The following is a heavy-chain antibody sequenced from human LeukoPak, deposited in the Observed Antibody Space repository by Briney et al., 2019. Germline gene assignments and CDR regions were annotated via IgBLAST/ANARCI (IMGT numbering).Heavy chain of an antibody. CDR2: ISHSGST. CDR3: ARTKPTIFGVKKGSFDI. D-gene: IGHD3-3*01. V-gene: IGHV4-34*01. Sequence: SETLSLTCAVYGGSFSGYYWSWIRQPPGKGLEWIGEISHSGSTNYNPSLKSRVTISVDTSKNQFSLKLSSVTAADTAVYYCARTKPTIFGVKKGSFDIWGQGTMVTVSS. J-gene: IGHJ3*02. CDR1: GGSFSGYY.